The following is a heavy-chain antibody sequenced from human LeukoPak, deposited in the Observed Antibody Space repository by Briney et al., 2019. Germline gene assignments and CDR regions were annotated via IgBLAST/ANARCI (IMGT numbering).Heavy chain of an antibody. J-gene: IGHJ4*02. Sequence: SVKVSCKASGGTFSSYAISWVRQAPGQGLEWMGRIIPIFGTANYAQKFQGRVTITTDESTSTAYMELSSLRSEDTAVYYCARTPDYDILTGYYRYYFDYWGQGTLVTVSS. D-gene: IGHD3-9*01. CDR2: IIPIFGTA. CDR3: ARTPDYDILTGYYRYYFDY. CDR1: GGTFSSYA. V-gene: IGHV1-69*05.